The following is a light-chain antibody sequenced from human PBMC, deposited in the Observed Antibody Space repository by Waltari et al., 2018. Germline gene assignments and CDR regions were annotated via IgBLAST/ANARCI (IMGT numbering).Light chain of an antibody. V-gene: IGLV2-14*01. Sequence: QSALTQPASVSGSPGQSTTISCTGTTSDIGNHDYVSWYQQHPGKAPKLLIYEGTNRPSGVSTRFSGSKSGSTASLTISGLQADDEAHYYCSSYTGGSTLLVFGGGTDLTVL. CDR3: SSYTGGSTLLV. CDR2: EGT. J-gene: IGLJ2*01. CDR1: TSDIGNHDY.